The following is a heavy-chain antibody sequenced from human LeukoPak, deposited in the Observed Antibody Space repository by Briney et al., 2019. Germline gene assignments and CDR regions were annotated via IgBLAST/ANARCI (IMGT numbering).Heavy chain of an antibody. CDR3: AREVVVVPAAIIGWFDP. J-gene: IGHJ5*02. CDR2: IIPIFGTA. CDR1: GGTFSSYA. V-gene: IGHV1-69*05. D-gene: IGHD2-2*01. Sequence: ASVKVSCKASGGTFSSYAISWVRQAPGQGLEWMGGIIPIFGTANYAQKFQGRVTITTDESTSTAYMELSSLGSEDTAVYYCAREVVVVPAAIIGWFDPWGQGTLVTVSS.